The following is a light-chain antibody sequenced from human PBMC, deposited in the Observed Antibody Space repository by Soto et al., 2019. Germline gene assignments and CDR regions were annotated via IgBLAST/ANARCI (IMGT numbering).Light chain of an antibody. V-gene: IGLV2-8*01. CDR1: SSDVGGYVY. CDR2: EVN. Sequence: QSALTQPPSASGSPGQSVTITWTETSSDVGGYVYVSWYQQYPGKAPKLMIYEVNKRPSGVPDRFSGSKSGNTASLTVSGLQAEDEADYYCSSYAGTNTDVIFGGGTKVTVL. J-gene: IGLJ2*01. CDR3: SSYAGTNTDVI.